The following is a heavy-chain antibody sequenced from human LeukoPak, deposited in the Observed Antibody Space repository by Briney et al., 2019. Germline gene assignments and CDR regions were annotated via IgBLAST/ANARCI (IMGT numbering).Heavy chain of an antibody. V-gene: IGHV3-23*01. CDR2: IRGSGGGT. J-gene: IGHJ4*02. Sequence: GGSLRLSCAASGFTFSSYAMSWVRQAPGKGLEWVSTIRGSGGGTYYADSVKGRFTISRDNSKNTLYLQMNSLRDEDTALYYCAKAGIGVVGYFDYWGQGTLVAVSS. CDR3: AKAGIGVVGYFDY. CDR1: GFTFSSYA. D-gene: IGHD6-19*01.